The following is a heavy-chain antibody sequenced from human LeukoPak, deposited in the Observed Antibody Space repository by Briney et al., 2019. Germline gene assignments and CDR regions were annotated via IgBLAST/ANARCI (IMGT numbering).Heavy chain of an antibody. CDR2: IYYRGST. Sequence: PSETLSLTCTVSGGSISSSSYYWGWIRQPPGKGLEWIGSIYYRGSTYYNPSLKSRVTISVDTSKNQFSLKLSSVTAADTAVYYCARRFKVAGNIDYWGQGTLVTVSS. D-gene: IGHD2-15*01. J-gene: IGHJ4*02. CDR1: GGSISSSSYY. V-gene: IGHV4-39*01. CDR3: ARRFKVAGNIDY.